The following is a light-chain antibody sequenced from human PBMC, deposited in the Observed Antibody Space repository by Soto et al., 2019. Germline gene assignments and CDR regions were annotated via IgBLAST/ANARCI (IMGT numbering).Light chain of an antibody. V-gene: IGLV1-40*01. J-gene: IGLJ2*01. CDR3: QSYDSGPIVI. CDR2: GNV. Sequence: QSVLTQPPSVSGAPGQRVTISCTGSSSNIGADFDVHWYQQLPGTAPKLLIYGNVYRPSGITDRFSGSKSDTADSLAITWLQAEDEADYYCQSYDSGPIVIFCGGTKLTVL. CDR1: SSNIGADFD.